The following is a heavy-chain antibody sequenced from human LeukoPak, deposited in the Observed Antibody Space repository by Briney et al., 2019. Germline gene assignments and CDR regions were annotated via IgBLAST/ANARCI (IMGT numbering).Heavy chain of an antibody. D-gene: IGHD3-9*01. V-gene: IGHV3-23*01. CDR1: GFTFSRYA. CDR3: ARAGDILTGYYIPNFDY. J-gene: IGHJ4*02. CDR2: ITGTGDST. Sequence: GESLRLSCAASGFTFSRYAMSWVRQAPGKGLEWVSVITGTGDSTYYADSVKGRFTISRDNAKNTLYLQMNSLRAEDTAVYYCARAGDILTGYYIPNFDYWGQGTLVTVSS.